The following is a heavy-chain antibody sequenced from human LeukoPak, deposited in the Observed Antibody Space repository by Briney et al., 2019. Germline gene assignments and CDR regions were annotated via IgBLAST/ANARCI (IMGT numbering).Heavy chain of an antibody. V-gene: IGHV4-39*07. Sequence: NPSETLSLTCTVSGGSISSSSYYWGWIRQPPGKGLEWIGSIYYSGSTYYNPSLKSRVTISVDTSKNQFSLKLSSVTAADTAVYYCARDLDSSSISRWFDPWGQGTLVTVSS. J-gene: IGHJ5*02. D-gene: IGHD6-6*01. CDR1: GGSISSSSYY. CDR3: ARDLDSSSISRWFDP. CDR2: IYYSGST.